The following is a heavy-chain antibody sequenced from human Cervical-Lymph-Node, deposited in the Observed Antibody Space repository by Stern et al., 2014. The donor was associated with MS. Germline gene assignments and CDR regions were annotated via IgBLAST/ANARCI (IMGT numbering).Heavy chain of an antibody. V-gene: IGHV1-58*01. J-gene: IGHJ4*02. CDR1: GFTFTSSA. CDR2: IVVGSGNT. Sequence: QLVESGPEVKKPGTSVKVSCKASGFTFTSSAVQWVRQARGQRLEWIGWIVVGSGNTNYAQKFQERGTISRDMSASTAYMELSSLRSEDTAVYYCAADQGQGDFDYWGQGTLVTVSS. CDR3: AADQGQGDFDY.